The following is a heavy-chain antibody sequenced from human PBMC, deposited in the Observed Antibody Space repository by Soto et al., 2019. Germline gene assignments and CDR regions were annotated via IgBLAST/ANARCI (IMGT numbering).Heavy chain of an antibody. D-gene: IGHD3-10*01. CDR3: AKAPSYYGSGVGH. CDR2: AKNRANSYTT. V-gene: IGHV3-72*01. Sequence: PGGSLRLSCAASGFTFSDPYMDWVRQAPGKGLEWIGRAKNRANSYTTEYAASVKGRFTISRDDSKSSVDLGMNSLKTEDPAGYYCAKAPSYYGSGVGHWGQGTLVTVSS. CDR1: GFTFSDPY. J-gene: IGHJ4*02.